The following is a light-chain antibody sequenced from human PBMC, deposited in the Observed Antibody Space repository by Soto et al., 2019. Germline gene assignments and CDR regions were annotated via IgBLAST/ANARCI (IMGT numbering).Light chain of an antibody. Sequence: QSVLAQPPSASGSPGQSVTISCTGTSSDVGGYNYVSWFQQHPGEAPKLIIHEVNHRRSRVPHRLSSSKSGNTASLTVSGRQAEDEVTYYCSSYGGYNNVVFXTGTKV. CDR2: EVN. CDR1: SSDVGGYNY. CDR3: SSYGGYNNVV. J-gene: IGLJ1*01. V-gene: IGLV2-8*01.